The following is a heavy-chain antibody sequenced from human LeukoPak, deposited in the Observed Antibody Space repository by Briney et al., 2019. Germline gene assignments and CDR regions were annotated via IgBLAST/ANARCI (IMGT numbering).Heavy chain of an antibody. Sequence: SEPLSLTCTVSGGSISSSGYYWGWIRQAPGKGLEWIGSIYYSGSTYYNPSLKSRVTISIDTSKNQFSLKMTSVTAADAAVYYCVDLSSGNAFAIWGQGTMFTVSP. V-gene: IGHV4-39*01. CDR1: GGSISSSGYY. J-gene: IGHJ3*02. CDR2: IYYSGST. CDR3: VDLSSGNAFAI. D-gene: IGHD6-6*01.